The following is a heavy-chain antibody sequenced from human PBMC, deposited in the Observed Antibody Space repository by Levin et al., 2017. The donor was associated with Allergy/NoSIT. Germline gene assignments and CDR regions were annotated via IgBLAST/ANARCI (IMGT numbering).Heavy chain of an antibody. J-gene: IGHJ4*01. CDR2: IFHSGST. V-gene: IGHV4-4*02. D-gene: IGHD6-13*01. CDR1: GGSISSGNW. Sequence: SQTLSLTCAVSGGSISSGNWWSWVRQPPGKGLEWIGEIFHSGSTNYNPSLKSRVTVSVDKSKNQFSLKLSSVTAADTAVYYCARDSGIATAVFYWGQGTLVTVSS. CDR3: ARDSGIATAVFY.